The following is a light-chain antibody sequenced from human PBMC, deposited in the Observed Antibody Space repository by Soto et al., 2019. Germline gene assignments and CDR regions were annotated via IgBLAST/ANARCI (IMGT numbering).Light chain of an antibody. CDR2: AAS. CDR1: QSMRTY. J-gene: IGKJ1*01. Sequence: IQMTHSPASLSSSLGDIVTITCRASQSMRTYLNWYQQKPGKAPNLLIHAASSLQSGVPSRFSGSGFGTDFTLTINSLQPEDFATYYCLLDYAYFWAFGQGTKVDNK. V-gene: IGKV1-6*01. CDR3: LLDYAYFWA.